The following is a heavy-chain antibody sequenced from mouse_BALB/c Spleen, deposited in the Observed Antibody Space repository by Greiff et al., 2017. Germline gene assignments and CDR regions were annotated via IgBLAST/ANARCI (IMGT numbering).Heavy chain of an antibody. J-gene: IGHJ4*01. CDR2: INPSTGYT. V-gene: IGHV1-7*01. CDR3: ARGGGTYAMDY. D-gene: IGHD2-14*01. Sequence: QVQLQQSGAELAKPGASVKMSCKASGYTFTSYWMHWVKQRPGQGLEWIGYINPSTGYTEYNQKFKDKATLTADKSSSTAYMQLSSLTSEDSAVYYCARGGGTYAMDYWGQGTSVTVSS. CDR1: GYTFTSYW.